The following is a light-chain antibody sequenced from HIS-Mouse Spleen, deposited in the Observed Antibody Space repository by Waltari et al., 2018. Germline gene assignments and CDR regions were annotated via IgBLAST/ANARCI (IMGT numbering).Light chain of an antibody. J-gene: IGLJ3*02. CDR2: EGS. CDR3: CSYAGSSTLV. V-gene: IGLV2-23*01. CDR1: SSDVGSYNL. Sequence: QSALTQPASVSGSPGQSITISCTGTSSDVGSYNLVSWYQQHPGKAPKLMIYEGSKRPSRVSNRFSSSKSGNTASLTISGLQAEDEADYYCCSYAGSSTLVFGGGTKLTVL.